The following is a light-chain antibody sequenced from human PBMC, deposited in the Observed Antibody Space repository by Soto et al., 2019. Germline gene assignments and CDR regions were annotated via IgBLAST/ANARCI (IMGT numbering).Light chain of an antibody. V-gene: IGKV1-8*01. J-gene: IGKJ1*01. CDR3: QQYYSYPRT. Sequence: AIRMTQSPSSLSASTGDRVTITCRASQGISSYLAWYQQKPGKAPKLLIYAASTLQSGVPSRFSGSGSGTDFTLTISCPQSEDFATYVCQQYYSYPRTFGQGTKVEIK. CDR2: AAS. CDR1: QGISSY.